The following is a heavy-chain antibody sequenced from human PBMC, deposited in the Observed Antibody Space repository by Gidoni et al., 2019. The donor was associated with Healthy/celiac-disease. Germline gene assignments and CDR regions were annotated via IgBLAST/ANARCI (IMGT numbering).Heavy chain of an antibody. J-gene: IGHJ3*02. CDR1: GGSISSSY. Sequence: QVQLQESGPGLVKPSETLSLTCTVSGGSISSSYWSCIRQPAGKGLEWIGRIYTSGSTNYNPSLKSRVTMSVDTSKNQFSLKLSSVTAADTAVYYCAREARFGYGPYDAFDIWGQGTMVTVSS. CDR2: IYTSGST. D-gene: IGHD3-10*01. V-gene: IGHV4-4*07. CDR3: AREARFGYGPYDAFDI.